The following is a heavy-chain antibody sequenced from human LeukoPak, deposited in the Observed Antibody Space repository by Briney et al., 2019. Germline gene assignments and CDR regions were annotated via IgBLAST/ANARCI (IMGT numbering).Heavy chain of an antibody. D-gene: IGHD4-11*01. CDR2: IYYSGST. J-gene: IGHJ4*02. V-gene: IGHV4-39*07. CDR1: GGSISSSSYY. CDR3: ARDPGLQ. Sequence: PSETLSLTCTVSGGSISSSSYYWGWIRQPPGKGLEWIGSIYYSGSTYYNPSLKSRVTISVDTSKNQFSLKLSSVTAADTAVYYCARDPGLQWGQGTLVTVSS.